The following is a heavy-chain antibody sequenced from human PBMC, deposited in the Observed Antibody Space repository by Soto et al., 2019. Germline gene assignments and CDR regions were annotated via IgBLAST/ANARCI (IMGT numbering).Heavy chain of an antibody. D-gene: IGHD1-26*01. Sequence: SETLSLTCTVSGGSISSYYWSWSRQPPGKGLEWIGYIYYSGSTNHNPSLKSRVTISVDTSKNQFSLKLSSVTAADTAVYYCAGGIVGATPYYFDYWGQGTLVTVSS. CDR3: AGGIVGATPYYFDY. CDR2: IYYSGST. CDR1: GGSISSYY. J-gene: IGHJ4*02. V-gene: IGHV4-59*01.